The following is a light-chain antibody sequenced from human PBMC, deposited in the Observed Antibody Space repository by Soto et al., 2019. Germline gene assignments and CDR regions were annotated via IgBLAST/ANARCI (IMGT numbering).Light chain of an antibody. V-gene: IGLV2-11*01. J-gene: IGLJ2*01. CDR3: CSYAGNYTLL. Sequence: QSTLTQPRSVSGSPGQSVTVSCTGTSRDVVIYNYVSWYQQRPGTAPKVMIYDVTKRPSGVPDRFSGSKSANTASLTISGLQADDEADYYCCSYAGNYTLLFGGGTKVTAL. CDR2: DVT. CDR1: SRDVVIYNY.